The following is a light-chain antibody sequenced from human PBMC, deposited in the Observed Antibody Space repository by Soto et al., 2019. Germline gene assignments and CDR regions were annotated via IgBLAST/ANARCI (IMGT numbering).Light chain of an antibody. J-gene: IGKJ3*01. CDR1: QSVSSSY. CDR2: ETS. CDR3: QQHHKWPRT. Sequence: EIVLTQSPGTLSLSPGERATLSCRVSQSVSSSYLAWYQQRPGQAPRLVIYETSSRATGIPDRFSGSGSGTEFTLTISSLESEDFAVYYCQQHHKWPRTFGPGTKVDIK. V-gene: IGKV3D-20*02.